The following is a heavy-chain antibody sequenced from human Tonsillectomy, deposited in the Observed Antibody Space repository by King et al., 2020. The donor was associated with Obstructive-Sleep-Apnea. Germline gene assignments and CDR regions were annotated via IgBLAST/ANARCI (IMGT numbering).Heavy chain of an antibody. V-gene: IGHV3-49*03. CDR2: IRSKAYGGSK. J-gene: IGHJ4*02. CDR1: GFTFGDYA. D-gene: IGHD1-7*01. CDR3: TRGAYLELSYVSFDY. Sequence: VQLVESGGGLVQPGRSLRLSCTASGFTFGDYAMSWFRQAPGKGLEWVGFIRSKAYGGSKEYAASVKGRFTISRDDSKSVAYLQMNSLKTEDTAVYYCTRGAYLELSYVSFDYWGQGTLVTVSS.